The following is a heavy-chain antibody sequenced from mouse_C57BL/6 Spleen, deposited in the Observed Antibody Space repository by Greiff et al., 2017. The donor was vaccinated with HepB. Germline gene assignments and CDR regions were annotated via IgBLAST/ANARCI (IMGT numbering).Heavy chain of an antibody. D-gene: IGHD2-1*01. V-gene: IGHV1-15*01. CDR1: GYTFTDYE. CDR2: IDPETGGT. CDR3: TRDGNYVGFDY. J-gene: IGHJ2*01. Sequence: VQLQQSGAELVRPGASVTLSCKASGYTFTDYEMHWVKQTPVHGLEWIGAIDPETGGTAYNQKFKGKAILTADKSSSTAYMELRSLTSEDSAVYYCTRDGNYVGFDYWGQGTTLTVSS.